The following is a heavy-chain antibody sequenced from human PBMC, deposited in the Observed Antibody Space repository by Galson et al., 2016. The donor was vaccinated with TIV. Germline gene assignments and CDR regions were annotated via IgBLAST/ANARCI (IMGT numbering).Heavy chain of an antibody. V-gene: IGHV6-1*01. CDR3: ARDRDSRDYMDV. J-gene: IGHJ6*03. CDR1: GDSVSSTLAS. CDR2: TSYRSNWYN. Sequence: CAISGDSVSSTLASWNWIRQSPSRGLEWLGRTSYRSNWYNDYATSVKSRITISPDTSKNEVSLHLKSVTPEDSAVYYCARDRDSRDYMDVWGIGTTVIVS. D-gene: IGHD2-15*01.